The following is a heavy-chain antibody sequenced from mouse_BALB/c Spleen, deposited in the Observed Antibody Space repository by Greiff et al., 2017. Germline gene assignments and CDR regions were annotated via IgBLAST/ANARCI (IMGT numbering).Heavy chain of an antibody. Sequence: EVKVVESGGGLVQPGGSLKLSCAASGFTFSSYGMSWVRQTPDKRLELVATINSNGGSTYYPDSVKGRFTISRDNAKNTLYLQMSSLKSEDTAMYYCARRRYYGSAMDYWGQGTSVTVSS. CDR1: GFTFSSYG. CDR3: ARRRYYGSAMDY. J-gene: IGHJ4*01. D-gene: IGHD1-1*01. CDR2: INSNGGST. V-gene: IGHV5-6-3*01.